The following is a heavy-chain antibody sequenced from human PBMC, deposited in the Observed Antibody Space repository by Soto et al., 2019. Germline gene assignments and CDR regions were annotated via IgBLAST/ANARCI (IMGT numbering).Heavy chain of an antibody. CDR3: ARLGWLSYYYYGMDV. CDR2: MNPNSGNT. V-gene: IGHV1-8*01. CDR1: GYTFTSYD. J-gene: IGHJ6*02. D-gene: IGHD6-19*01. Sequence: GASVKVSCKASGYTFTSYDINWVRQATGQGLEWMGWMNPNSGNTGYAQKLQGRVTMTTDTSISTAYMELRSLRSDDTAVYYCARLGWLSYYYYGMDVWGQGTTVTVSS.